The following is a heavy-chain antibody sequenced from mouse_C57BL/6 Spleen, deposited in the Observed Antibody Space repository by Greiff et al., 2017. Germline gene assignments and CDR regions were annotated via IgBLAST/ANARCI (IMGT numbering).Heavy chain of an antibody. D-gene: IGHD2-2*01. CDR1: GFSLTSYG. CDR2: IWSGGST. J-gene: IGHJ4*01. Sequence: QVQLKESGPGLVQPSQSLSITCPVSGFSLTSYGVHWVRQSPGKGLEWLGVIWSGGSTDYNAAFISRLSISKDNSKSQVFFKMNSLQADDTAIYYCARGGVTEAMDYWGQGTSVTVSS. CDR3: ARGGVTEAMDY. V-gene: IGHV2-2*01.